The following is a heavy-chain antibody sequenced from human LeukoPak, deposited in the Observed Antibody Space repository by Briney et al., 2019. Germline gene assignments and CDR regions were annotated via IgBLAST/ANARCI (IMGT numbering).Heavy chain of an antibody. J-gene: IGHJ6*04. V-gene: IGHV3-48*04. CDR3: AELGITMIGGV. CDR1: GFTISSYS. D-gene: IGHD3-10*02. Sequence: GGSLRLSCAASGFTISSYSMNWVRQAPGKGLEWVSYISSSGSTIYYADSVKGRFTISRDNAKNSLYLQMNSLRAEDTAVYYCAELGITMIGGVWGKGTTVTISS. CDR2: ISSSGSTI.